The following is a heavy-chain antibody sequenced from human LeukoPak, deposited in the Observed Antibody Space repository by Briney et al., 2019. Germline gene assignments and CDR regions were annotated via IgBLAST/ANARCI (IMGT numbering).Heavy chain of an antibody. CDR1: GYSFTSYW. D-gene: IGHD3-10*01. CDR2: IYPGDSDT. Sequence: LGESLKISCKGSGYSFTSYWVGWVRQMPGKALEWMGIIYPGDSDTRYSPSFQGQVTISADKSISTAYLQWSSLKASDTAMYYCARTFYGSASYSPPLGYWGQGTLVTVSS. J-gene: IGHJ4*02. CDR3: ARTFYGSASYSPPLGY. V-gene: IGHV5-51*01.